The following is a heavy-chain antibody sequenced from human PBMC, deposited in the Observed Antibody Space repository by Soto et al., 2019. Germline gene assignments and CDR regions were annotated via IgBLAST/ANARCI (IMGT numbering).Heavy chain of an antibody. J-gene: IGHJ6*02. CDR2: INPSGGST. V-gene: IGHV1-46*01. CDR1: GYAFTSYY. Sequence: ASVKVSCKASGYAFTSYYMHWVRQAPGQGLEWMGIINPSGGSTSYAQKFQGRVTMTRDTSTSTVYMELSSLRSEDTAVYYCARDGKSDTAMVTSYYYGMDVWGQGTTVTVSS. CDR3: ARDGKSDTAMVTSYYYGMDV. D-gene: IGHD5-18*01.